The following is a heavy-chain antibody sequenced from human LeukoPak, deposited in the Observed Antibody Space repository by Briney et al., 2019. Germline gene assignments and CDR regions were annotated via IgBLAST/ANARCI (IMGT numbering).Heavy chain of an antibody. D-gene: IGHD2-2*01. CDR2: IYYSGST. CDR3: TRRRRGDIVVVPAATGADYYYYMDV. J-gene: IGHJ6*03. Sequence: PSQTLSLTCTVSGGSISSGGYYWSWIRQHPGKGLEWIGYIYYSGSTYYNPSLKSRVTISVDTSKNQFSLKLSSVTAADTAVYYCTRRRRGDIVVVPAATGADYYYYMDVWGKGTTVTVSS. CDR1: GGSISSGGYY. V-gene: IGHV4-31*03.